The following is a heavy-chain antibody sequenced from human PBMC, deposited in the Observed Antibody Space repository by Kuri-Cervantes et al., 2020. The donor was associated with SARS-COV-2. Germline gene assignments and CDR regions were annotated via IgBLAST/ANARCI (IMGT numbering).Heavy chain of an antibody. CDR1: RYTFTKYF. J-gene: IGHJ6*02. D-gene: IGHD2-2*02. CDR2: INAGNGNT. CDR3: ARDTYCSSTSCYRGGMDV. Sequence: ASVKVSCKASRYTFTKYFTQWVRQAPGQRLEWMGWINAGNGNTKYSQEFQGRVTITRDTSASTAYMELSSLRSEDTAVYYCARDTYCSSTSCYRGGMDVWGQGTTVTVSS. V-gene: IGHV1-3*01.